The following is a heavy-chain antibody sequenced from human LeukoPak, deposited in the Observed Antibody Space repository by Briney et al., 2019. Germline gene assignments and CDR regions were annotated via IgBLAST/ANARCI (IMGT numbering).Heavy chain of an antibody. CDR1: GFIFRDHY. D-gene: IGHD4-23*01. V-gene: IGHV3-11*01. CDR3: ARESRTGKCPVD. CDR2: MDSSGTSI. Sequence: GRSLRLSCAASGFIFRDHYMNWIRQAPGKGLEWISYMDSSGTSIYYADSVKGRFTISRDNAKDALYLQMTSLRAEDTAVYYCARESRTGKCPVDWGQGTLVTVSS. J-gene: IGHJ4*02.